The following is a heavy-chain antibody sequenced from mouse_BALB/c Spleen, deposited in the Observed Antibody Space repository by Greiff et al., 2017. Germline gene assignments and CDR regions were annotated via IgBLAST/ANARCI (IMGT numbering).Heavy chain of an antibody. V-gene: IGHV5-6-5*01. Sequence: EVQVVESGGGLVKPGGSLKLSCAASGFTFSSYAMSWVRQTPEKRLEWVASISSGGSTYYPDSVKGRFTISRDNARNILYLQMSSLRSADTAMYYCARGWLPSYAMDYWGQGTSVTVSS. CDR1: GFTFSSYA. CDR3: ARGWLPSYAMDY. CDR2: ISSGGST. J-gene: IGHJ4*01. D-gene: IGHD2-2*01.